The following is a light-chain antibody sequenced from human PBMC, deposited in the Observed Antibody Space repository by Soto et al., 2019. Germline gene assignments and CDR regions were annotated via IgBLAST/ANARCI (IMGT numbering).Light chain of an antibody. V-gene: IGKV3-20*01. CDR3: QQYVTSPFT. J-gene: IGKJ3*01. Sequence: EIVLTQSPGTLSLSPGERATLSCRASQSVFSNYLAWYQQKPGQAPRLLIYGASNRATGLPHRFSGSGSGTDFTLTISGLEPEDFAVYYCQQYVTSPFTFGPGTKVDIK. CDR2: GAS. CDR1: QSVFSNY.